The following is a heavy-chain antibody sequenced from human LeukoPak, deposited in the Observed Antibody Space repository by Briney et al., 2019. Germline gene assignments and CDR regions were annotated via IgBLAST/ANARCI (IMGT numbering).Heavy chain of an antibody. Sequence: GGSLRLSCAASGFTFSDYYMSWIRQAPGKGLEWVSYISSSSSYTNYADSVKGRFTISRDNAKNSLYLQMNSLRAEDTAVYYCARAPGRYYDIDYWGQGTLVTVSS. D-gene: IGHD3-9*01. J-gene: IGHJ4*02. CDR3: ARAPGRYYDIDY. CDR1: GFTFSDYY. CDR2: ISSSSSYT. V-gene: IGHV3-11*06.